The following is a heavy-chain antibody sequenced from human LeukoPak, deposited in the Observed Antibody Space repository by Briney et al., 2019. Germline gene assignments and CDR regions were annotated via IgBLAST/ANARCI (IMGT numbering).Heavy chain of an antibody. CDR1: GGSISSYY. CDR3: ARAYGSGSLDAFDI. J-gene: IGHJ3*02. Sequence: SETLSLTCTVSGGSISSYYWSWIRQPPGKGLEWIGYIHHSGSTNYNPSLKSRVTISVDTSKNQFSLKLSSVTAADTAVYYCARAYGSGSLDAFDIWGQGTMVTVSS. V-gene: IGHV4-59*01. CDR2: IHHSGST. D-gene: IGHD3-10*01.